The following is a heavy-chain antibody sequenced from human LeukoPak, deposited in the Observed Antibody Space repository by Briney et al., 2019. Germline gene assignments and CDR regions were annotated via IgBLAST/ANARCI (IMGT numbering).Heavy chain of an antibody. V-gene: IGHV1-69*13. J-gene: IGHJ5*02. Sequence: SVRVSCKASGGTFSSYAISWVRQAPGQGLEWMGGIIPIFGTANYAQKFQGRVTITADESTSTAYMELSSLRSEDTAVYYCARDLGYCSSTSCYGWFDPWGQGTLVTVS. CDR1: GGTFSSYA. CDR2: IIPIFGTA. CDR3: ARDLGYCSSTSCYGWFDP. D-gene: IGHD2-2*01.